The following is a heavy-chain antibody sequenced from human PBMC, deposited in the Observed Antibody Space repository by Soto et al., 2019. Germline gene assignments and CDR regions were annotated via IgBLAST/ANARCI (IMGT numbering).Heavy chain of an antibody. Sequence: GGSLRLSCVASGFTFSDYYMTWIRHAPGKGLEWVSYISSNGVSMYYGDSVKGRFTISRDDAENSLHLQMNSLRAEDTAVYYCARLASLGHPYYFGMDVWGQGTTVTVSS. V-gene: IGHV3-11*01. CDR2: ISSNGVSM. CDR1: GFTFSDYY. J-gene: IGHJ6*02. CDR3: ARLASLGHPYYFGMDV.